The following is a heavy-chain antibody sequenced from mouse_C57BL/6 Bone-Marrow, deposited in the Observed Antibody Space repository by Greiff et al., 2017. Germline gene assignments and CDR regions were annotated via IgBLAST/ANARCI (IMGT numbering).Heavy chain of an antibody. V-gene: IGHV5-6*02. CDR3: ARHYYGHMDY. Sequence: EVKLVESGGDLVKPGGSLKLSCAASGFTFSSYGMSWVRQTPDKRLEWVATISSGGSYTYYPDSVKGRFTISRDNAKNTLYLQMSSLKSEATAMYYGARHYYGHMDYWGQGTSVTVSS. CDR1: GFTFSSYG. CDR2: ISSGGSYT. D-gene: IGHD1-1*01. J-gene: IGHJ4*01.